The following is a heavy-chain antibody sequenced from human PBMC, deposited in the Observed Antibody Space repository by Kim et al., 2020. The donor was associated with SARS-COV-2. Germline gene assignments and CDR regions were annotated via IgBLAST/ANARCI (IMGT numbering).Heavy chain of an antibody. CDR1: GLSFNNYA. J-gene: IGHJ1*01. CDR3: AKVTSGSSGWFEYFQY. CDR2: IRDSGGSR. V-gene: IGHV3-23*01. Sequence: GGSLRLSCAASGLSFNNYAMSWVRQAPGKGLEWVSGIRDSGGSREYADSVKGRFSISRDNSKNTLYLQMDSLRAEDTAVYYCAKVTSGSSGWFEYFQYWGQGTLVTVSS. D-gene: IGHD6-19*01.